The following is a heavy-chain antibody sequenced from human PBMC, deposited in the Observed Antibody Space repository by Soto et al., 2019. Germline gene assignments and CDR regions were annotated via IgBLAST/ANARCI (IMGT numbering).Heavy chain of an antibody. V-gene: IGHV3-48*01. CDR3: ARDLSWGSNWYYYMDV. Sequence: PGGSLRLSCATSGFILSDCAMNWVRQAPGKGLEWVSYISSSSVIDYADSVEGRFTVSRDNARNSLYLQMNSLRAEDTAVYYCARDLSWGSNWYYYMDVWGKGTKVTAP. D-gene: IGHD7-27*01. CDR1: GFILSDCA. CDR2: ISSSSVI. J-gene: IGHJ6*03.